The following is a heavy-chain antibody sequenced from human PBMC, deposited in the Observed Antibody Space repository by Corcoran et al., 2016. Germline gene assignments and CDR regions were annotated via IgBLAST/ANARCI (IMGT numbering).Heavy chain of an antibody. D-gene: IGHD1-26*01. V-gene: IGHV3-48*04. CDR2: ISSSSNTI. J-gene: IGHJ4*02. Sequence: EVQLVESGGGLVQPGGSLRLSCAASGFTFSSYSMNWVRQAPGKGLEWVAYISSSSNTIYYADSVKGRFTISRDNAKNSLYLQMNRLRAEDTAVYYVARAERELHIAYYFDYWGQGTLVTVSS. CDR1: GFTFSSYS. CDR3: ARAERELHIAYYFDY.